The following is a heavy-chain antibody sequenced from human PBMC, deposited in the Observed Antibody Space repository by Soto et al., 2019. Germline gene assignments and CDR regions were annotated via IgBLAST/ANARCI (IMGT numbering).Heavy chain of an antibody. J-gene: IGHJ6*02. Sequence: ASVQISCKASGYTFTSYDISWVRQAPGQGLEWMGWISAYNGNTTYAQKLQGRVTMTTDTSTSTAYLQLRSLRSDDTAVYYCARESPRIAGAGNYYYYGMDVWGQGTTVTVSS. CDR1: GYTFTSYD. CDR3: ARESPRIAGAGNYYYYGMDV. CDR2: ISAYNGNT. V-gene: IGHV1-18*01. D-gene: IGHD6-13*01.